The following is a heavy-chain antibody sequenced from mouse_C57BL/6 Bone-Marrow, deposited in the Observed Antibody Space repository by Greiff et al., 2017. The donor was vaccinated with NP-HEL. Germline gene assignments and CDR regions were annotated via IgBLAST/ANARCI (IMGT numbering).Heavy chain of an antibody. J-gene: IGHJ1*03. CDR2: IDPETGGT. CDR1: GYTFTDYE. Sequence: VQLQQSGAELVRPGASVTLSCKASGYTFTDYEMHWVKQTPVHGLEWIGAIDPETGGTAYNQKFKGKAILTADKSSSKAYMDLRSLTSEDSAVYYCTRKGITTVVPHWYFDVWGTGTTVTVSS. CDR3: TRKGITTVVPHWYFDV. D-gene: IGHD1-1*01. V-gene: IGHV1-15*01.